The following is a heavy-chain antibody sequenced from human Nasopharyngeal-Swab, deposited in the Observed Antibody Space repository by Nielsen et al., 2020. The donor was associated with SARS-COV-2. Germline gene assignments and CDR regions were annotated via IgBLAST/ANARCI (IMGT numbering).Heavy chain of an antibody. J-gene: IGHJ4*02. V-gene: IGHV3-74*01. Sequence: GGSLRLSCAASGFTFSSYWMHWVRQAPGKGLVWVSRINEDGGSTSYADSLKGRFTISRDNAKNTLYLQMNSLSAEDTAVYYCTRAGSFRHDYWGQGTLVTVSS. D-gene: IGHD6-13*01. CDR2: INEDGGST. CDR3: TRAGSFRHDY. CDR1: GFTFSSYW.